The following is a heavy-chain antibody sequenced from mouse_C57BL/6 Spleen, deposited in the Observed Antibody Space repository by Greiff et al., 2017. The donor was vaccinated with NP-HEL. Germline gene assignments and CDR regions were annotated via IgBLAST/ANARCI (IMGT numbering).Heavy chain of an antibody. D-gene: IGHD2-4*01. J-gene: IGHJ1*03. CDR3: ARTGYDYDFYWYFDV. Sequence: QVQLQQPGAELVKPGASVKLSCKASGYTFTSYWMHWVKQRPGQGLEWIGMIHPNSGSTNYNEKFKSKATLTVDKSSSTAYMQLSSLTSEDSAVYYCARTGYDYDFYWYFDVWGTGTTVTVSS. V-gene: IGHV1-64*01. CDR2: IHPNSGST. CDR1: GYTFTSYW.